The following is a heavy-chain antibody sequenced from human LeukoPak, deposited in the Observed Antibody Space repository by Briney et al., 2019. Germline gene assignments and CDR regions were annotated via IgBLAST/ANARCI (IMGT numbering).Heavy chain of an antibody. V-gene: IGHV3-73*01. CDR3: TRRLIVGATRFDAFDI. D-gene: IGHD1-26*01. CDR1: GFTFSGSA. CDR2: IRSKANSYAT. Sequence: GGSLRLSCAASGFTFSGSAMHWVRQASGEGLEWVGRIRSKANSYATAYAASVKGRFTISRDDSKNTAYLQMNSLKTEDTAVYYCTRRLIVGATRFDAFDIWGQGTMVTVSS. J-gene: IGHJ3*02.